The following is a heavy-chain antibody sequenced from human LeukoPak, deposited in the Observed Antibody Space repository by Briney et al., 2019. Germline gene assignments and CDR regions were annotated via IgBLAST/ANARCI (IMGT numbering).Heavy chain of an antibody. Sequence: PGGSLRLSCAASGFTFSSHSMNWVRQAPGKGLEWVSATSSSGSSIFYADSVKGRFTISRDNAKNSLYLQMNSLRAEDTAVYYCARDARIAVAAYYYYYYMDVWGKGTTVTISS. CDR3: ARDARIAVAAYYYYYYMDV. CDR2: TSSSGSSI. V-gene: IGHV3-21*01. D-gene: IGHD6-19*01. CDR1: GFTFSSHS. J-gene: IGHJ6*03.